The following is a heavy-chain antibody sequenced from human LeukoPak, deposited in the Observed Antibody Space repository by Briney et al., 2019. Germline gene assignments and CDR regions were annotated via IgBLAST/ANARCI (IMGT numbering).Heavy chain of an antibody. V-gene: IGHV4-59*01. CDR1: RGSISSYY. J-gene: IGHJ3*02. D-gene: IGHD6-19*01. Sequence: PSETLSLTCTVSRGSISSYYGSWIRQPPGKGLVWIGDIYYSGSTNYNPSLKSRVTISVDTSKNQFFLKLSSVTAADTAVYYCARDDVLGYSSGWYRGLGAFDIWGQGTMVTVSS. CDR3: ARDDVLGYSSGWYRGLGAFDI. CDR2: IYYSGST.